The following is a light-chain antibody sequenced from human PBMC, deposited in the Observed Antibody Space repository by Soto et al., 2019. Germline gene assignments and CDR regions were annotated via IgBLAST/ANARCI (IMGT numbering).Light chain of an antibody. V-gene: IGLV1-44*01. Sequence: QSVLTQPPSASGTPGQRVTISCSGSSSSIGSNTVNWYQQLPGTAPKLLIYSNNQRPSGVPDRFSGSKSGTSASLAISGLQSEDGADYYCAAWDDSLIGYVFGTGTKLTVL. J-gene: IGLJ1*01. CDR2: SNN. CDR3: AAWDDSLIGYV. CDR1: SSSIGSNT.